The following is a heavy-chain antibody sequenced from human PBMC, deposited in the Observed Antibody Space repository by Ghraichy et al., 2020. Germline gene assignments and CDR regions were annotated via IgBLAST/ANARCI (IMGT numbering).Heavy chain of an antibody. CDR1: GFTFSDYY. V-gene: IGHV3-11*04. Sequence: GGSLRLSCAASGFTFSDYYMSWIRQAPGKGLEWVSYISSSGSTIYYADSVKGRFTISRDNAKNSLYLQMNSLRAEDTAVYYCARDLRQLKYDYVWGSYQTEHADYGMDVWGQGTTVTVSS. CDR2: ISSSGSTI. J-gene: IGHJ6*02. D-gene: IGHD3-16*02. CDR3: ARDLRQLKYDYVWGSYQTEHADYGMDV.